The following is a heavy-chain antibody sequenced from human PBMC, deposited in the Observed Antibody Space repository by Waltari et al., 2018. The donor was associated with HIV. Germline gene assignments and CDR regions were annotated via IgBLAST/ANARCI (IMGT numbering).Heavy chain of an antibody. V-gene: IGHV3-49*03. D-gene: IGHD3-16*01. J-gene: IGHJ6*02. CDR3: ASDAIRAYVGIDG. Sequence: EVQLVESGGGLVQPGRSLRLSCTASGFTFGDYAMSWFRQAPGKGLEWVGFIRSKAYGGTTEYAASVKGIFTISNADSQSIAFPQMNSLKTEDTAVDYCASDAIRAYVGIDGWGLGTRVTYSS. CDR2: IRSKAYGGTT. CDR1: GFTFGDYA.